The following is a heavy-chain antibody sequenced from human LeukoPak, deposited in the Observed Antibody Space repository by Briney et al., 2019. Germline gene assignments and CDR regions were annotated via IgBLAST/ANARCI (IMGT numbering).Heavy chain of an antibody. CDR2: ISYDGGSQ. D-gene: IGHD6-6*01. J-gene: IGHJ4*02. Sequence: GRSLRLSCAASGFTFSSYPMHWVRQAPGKGLEWLALISYDGGSQRYADSVNGRFTISRDNSKHTLYLQMNSLRADDTAVYYCARDGVAARDFDYWGQGTLVTVST. V-gene: IGHV3-30*04. CDR3: ARDGVAARDFDY. CDR1: GFTFSSYP.